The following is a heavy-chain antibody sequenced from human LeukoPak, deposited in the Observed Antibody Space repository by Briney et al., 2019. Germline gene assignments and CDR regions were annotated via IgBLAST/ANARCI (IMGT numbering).Heavy chain of an antibody. CDR1: GFTFSSYW. D-gene: IGHD3-10*01. V-gene: IGHV3-74*01. CDR2: INTDGSST. CDR3: ARDHPAARGDY. J-gene: IGHJ4*02. Sequence: GGSLRLSCAASGFTFSSYWMDWVRQAPGKGLMWVSRINTDGSSTGYADSVKGRFTISRDNAKNTLYLQMNSLRAEDTAVYYCARDHPAARGDYWGRGTLSPSP.